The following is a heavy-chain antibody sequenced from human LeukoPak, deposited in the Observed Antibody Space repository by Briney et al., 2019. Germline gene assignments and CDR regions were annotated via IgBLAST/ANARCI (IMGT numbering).Heavy chain of an antibody. D-gene: IGHD6-6*01. J-gene: IGHJ4*02. CDR2: IYYSGST. CDR3: AREVAARGSDY. V-gene: IGHV4-39*02. CDR1: GGSISSTDYY. Sequence: PSETLSLTCTVSGGSISSTDYYWAWIRQPPGKGLEWIGSIYYSGSTYYNPSLKSRVTISVDTSKNQFSLKLSSVTAAHTAVYYCAREVAARGSDYWGQGTLVTVSS.